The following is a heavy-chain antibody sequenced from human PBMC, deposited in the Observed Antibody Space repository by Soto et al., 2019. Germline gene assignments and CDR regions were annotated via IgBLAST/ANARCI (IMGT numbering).Heavy chain of an antibody. CDR2: IKQDGSEK. CDR1: GFIFTRYW. CDR3: ARDLGTCGGDCSLDN. Sequence: EVPLVESGGGLVQPGGSLRLSCAASGFIFTRYWMTWVRQAPGKGLEWVANIKQDGSEKYYVDSLKGRFAISRDNAQNSVYLQMNSLRAEDTAVYYCARDLGTCGGDCSLDNWGQGTLVTVSS. D-gene: IGHD2-21*02. V-gene: IGHV3-7*04. J-gene: IGHJ4*02.